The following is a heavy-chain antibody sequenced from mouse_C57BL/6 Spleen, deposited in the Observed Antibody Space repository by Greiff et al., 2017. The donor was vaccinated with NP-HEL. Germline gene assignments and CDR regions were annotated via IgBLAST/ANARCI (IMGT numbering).Heavy chain of an antibody. Sequence: QVQLKQPGAELVKPGASVKLSCKASGYTFTSYWMHWVKQRPGQGLEWIGMIHPNSGSTNYNEKFKSKATLTVDKSSSTAYMQLSSLTSEDSAVYYCARKDDYDSWFAYWGQGTLVTVSA. D-gene: IGHD2-4*01. CDR2: IHPNSGST. CDR3: ARKDDYDSWFAY. CDR1: GYTFTSYW. J-gene: IGHJ3*01. V-gene: IGHV1-64*01.